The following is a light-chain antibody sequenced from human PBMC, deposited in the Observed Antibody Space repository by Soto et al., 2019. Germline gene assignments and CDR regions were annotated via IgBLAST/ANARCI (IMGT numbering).Light chain of an antibody. V-gene: IGKV1-8*01. CDR3: QQYNSYPRT. CDR2: AAS. J-gene: IGKJ1*01. Sequence: AIRMTQSPSSFSASTGDRVTITCRASQGISSHLAWYQQKPGKAPRLLIYAASTLQSGVPSRFSGSGSGTEFTLTISCLQSEDFATYYCQQYNSYPRTFGQGTKVEIK. CDR1: QGISSH.